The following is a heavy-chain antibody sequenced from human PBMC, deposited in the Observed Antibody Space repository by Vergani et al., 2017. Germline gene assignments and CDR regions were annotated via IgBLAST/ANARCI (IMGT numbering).Heavy chain of an antibody. Sequence: QVKLQESGPGLVKPSETLSLTCTVSGASVNSYSWSWIRQPPGKGLEWVGYVSFRGDTLYDPSVKGRMTISLNTSSNQFSLYLTSVSAADTAVYYCARSRIYYGAGSPDYWGQGTLVTVSS. D-gene: IGHD3-10*01. J-gene: IGHJ4*02. CDR1: GASVNSYS. CDR3: ARSRIYYGAGSPDY. V-gene: IGHV4-59*02. CDR2: VSFRGDT.